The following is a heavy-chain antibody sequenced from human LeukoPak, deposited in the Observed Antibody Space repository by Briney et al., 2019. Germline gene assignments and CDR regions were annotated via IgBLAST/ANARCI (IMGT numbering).Heavy chain of an antibody. Sequence: PGGSLRLSCVASGFSFSNHRMSWVRQAPGKGLEWVSVIYSGGSTYYADSVKGRFTISRDNSKNTLYLQMNSLRAEDTAVYYCASTMTTLDYWGQGTLVTVSS. CDR1: GFSFSNHR. D-gene: IGHD4-11*01. CDR2: IYSGGST. J-gene: IGHJ4*02. CDR3: ASTMTTLDY. V-gene: IGHV3-66*01.